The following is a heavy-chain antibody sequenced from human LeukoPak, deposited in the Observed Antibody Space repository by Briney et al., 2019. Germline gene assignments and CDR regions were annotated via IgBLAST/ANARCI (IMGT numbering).Heavy chain of an antibody. CDR1: GGTFSSYA. CDR3: ARVAAEVVGVPGAIGFGWLRRDYYYMDV. D-gene: IGHD2-2*02. V-gene: IGHV1-69*05. CDR2: IIPIFGTA. Sequence: ASVKVSCKASGGTFSSYAISWVRQAPGQGLEWMGGIIPIFGTANYAQKFQGRVTMTRDMSTSPVYMELSSLRSEDTAVYYCARVAAEVVGVPGAIGFGWLRRDYYYMDVWGKGTTVTVSS. J-gene: IGHJ6*03.